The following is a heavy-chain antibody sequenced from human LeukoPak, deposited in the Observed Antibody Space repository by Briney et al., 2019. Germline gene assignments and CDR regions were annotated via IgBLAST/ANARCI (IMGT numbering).Heavy chain of an antibody. D-gene: IGHD3-10*01. Sequence: SETLSLTCTVAGGSISSGNYYWTFIRQPPGEGLECIGYIFSSGSTYYSPSLKSRVTISLDTSKNQFSLMLSSVTAADTAVYYCARVIRGSGSEYFQHWGQGALVTVSS. J-gene: IGHJ1*01. V-gene: IGHV4-30-4*01. CDR2: IFSSGST. CDR1: GGSISSGNYY. CDR3: ARVIRGSGSEYFQH.